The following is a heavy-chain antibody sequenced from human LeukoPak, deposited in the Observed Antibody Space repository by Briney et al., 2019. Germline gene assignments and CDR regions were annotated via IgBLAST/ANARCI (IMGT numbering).Heavy chain of an antibody. D-gene: IGHD5-18*01. CDR2: IYYSGST. J-gene: IGHJ4*02. V-gene: IGHV4-59*01. CDR3: ARGRSGYSYGYGFYYFDY. Sequence: NTSETLSLTCTVSGGSISSYYWSWIRQPPGKGLEWIGYIYYSGSTNYNPSLKSRVTISVDTSKNQFSLKLSSVTAADTAVYYCARGRSGYSYGYGFYYFDYWGQGTLVTVSS. CDR1: GGSISSYY.